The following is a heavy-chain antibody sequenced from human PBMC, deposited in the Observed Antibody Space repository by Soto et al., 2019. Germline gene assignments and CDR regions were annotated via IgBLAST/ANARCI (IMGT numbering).Heavy chain of an antibody. CDR1: GFTFGDYA. CDR2: IRSKAYGGTT. J-gene: IGHJ4*02. CDR3: AKDLRRIRFGELSYLDY. D-gene: IGHD3-10*01. Sequence: GGSLRLSCTASGFTFGDYAMSWFRQAPGKGLEWVGFIRSKAYGGTTEYAASVKGRFTISRDDSKSIAYLQMNSLRAEDTAVYYCAKDLRRIRFGELSYLDYWGQGTLVTVSS. V-gene: IGHV3-49*03.